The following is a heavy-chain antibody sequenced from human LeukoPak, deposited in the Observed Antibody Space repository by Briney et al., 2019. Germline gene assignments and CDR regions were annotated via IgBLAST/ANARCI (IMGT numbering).Heavy chain of an antibody. V-gene: IGHV1-8*02. CDR3: ARAFVLGRNYYYYYMDV. D-gene: IGHD3-16*01. Sequence: ASVKVSCKASGYTFTGYYMNWVRQAPGQGLEWMGWINPNSGNTGYAQKFQGRVTMTRNTSISTAYMELSSLRSEDTAVYYCARAFVLGRNYYYYYMDVWGKGTTVTISS. J-gene: IGHJ6*03. CDR2: INPNSGNT. CDR1: GYTFTGYY.